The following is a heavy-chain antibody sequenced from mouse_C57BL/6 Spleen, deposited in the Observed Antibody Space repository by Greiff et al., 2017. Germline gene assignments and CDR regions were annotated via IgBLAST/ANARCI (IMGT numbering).Heavy chain of an antibody. CDR1: GYSFTGYY. J-gene: IGHJ2*01. CDR2: IYPYNGVS. CDR3: ARPPSTVSRGDYFDY. Sequence: EVQLQQSGPELVKPGASVKISCKASGYSFTGYYMHWVKQSHGNILDWIGYIYPYNGVSSYNQKFKGKATLTVDKSSSTAYMELRSLTSEDSAVYYWARPPSTVSRGDYFDYWGQGTTLTVSS. V-gene: IGHV1-31*01. D-gene: IGHD1-1*01.